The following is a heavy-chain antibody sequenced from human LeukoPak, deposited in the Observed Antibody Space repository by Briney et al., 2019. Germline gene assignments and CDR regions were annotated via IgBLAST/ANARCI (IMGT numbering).Heavy chain of an antibody. J-gene: IGHJ4*02. CDR2: IYYSGSA. Sequence: SETLSLTCTVSRGSISEYYWNWIRQPPGKGLEWIGQIYYSGSANYNPSPKSRVTISVDTSKNQFSLKLNSVTAADTAVYYCARGGAVATAGLQYWGQGTLITVSS. CDR1: RGSISEYY. CDR3: ARGGAVATAGLQY. V-gene: IGHV4-59*01. D-gene: IGHD6-13*01.